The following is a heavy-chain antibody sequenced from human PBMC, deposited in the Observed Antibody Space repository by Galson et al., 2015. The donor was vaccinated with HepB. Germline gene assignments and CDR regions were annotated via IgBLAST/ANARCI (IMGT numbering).Heavy chain of an antibody. J-gene: IGHJ5*02. Sequence: SLRLSCAASGFTFSSYGMHWVRQAPGTGLEWVAVIWYDGSNNYYADSVKGRVTISRDNSKNTLYLQMNSLRAEDTAVYYCAREVQVVRGVIHNWFDPWGQGTLVTVSS. CDR3: AREVQVVRGVIHNWFDP. CDR1: GFTFSSYG. CDR2: IWYDGSNN. V-gene: IGHV3-33*08. D-gene: IGHD3-10*01.